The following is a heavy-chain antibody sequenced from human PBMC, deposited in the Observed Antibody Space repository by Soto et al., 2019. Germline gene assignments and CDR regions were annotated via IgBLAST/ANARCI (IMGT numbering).Heavy chain of an antibody. Sequence: QVQLQESGPGLVKPSETLSLTCTVSSDSIAGENWWSWVRQPPGMGLEWIGEIFHTGGTNYNPSLKSRVTMEVDKSKNQFSRKLISETAADTAVYYCARVFSSGSGWMYYFDFWGQGTLVSVSS. V-gene: IGHV4-4*02. CDR2: IFHTGGT. CDR3: ARVFSSGSGWMYYFDF. D-gene: IGHD6-25*01. J-gene: IGHJ4*02. CDR1: SDSIAGENW.